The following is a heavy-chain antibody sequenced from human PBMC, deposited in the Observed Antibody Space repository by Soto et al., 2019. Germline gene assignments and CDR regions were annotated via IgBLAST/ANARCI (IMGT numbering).Heavy chain of an antibody. V-gene: IGHV1-18*01. CDR1: VYSSTSYG. CDR2: ISAYNGNT. D-gene: IGHD5-18*01. Sequence: XSVKVCCKGSVYSSTSYGIRWVRQAPGQGLEWMGWISAYNGNTNYAQKLQGRVTMTTDTSTSTAYMELRSLRSDDTAVYYCAVDTAMSDYWGQGSLFTVSS. J-gene: IGHJ4*02. CDR3: AVDTAMSDY.